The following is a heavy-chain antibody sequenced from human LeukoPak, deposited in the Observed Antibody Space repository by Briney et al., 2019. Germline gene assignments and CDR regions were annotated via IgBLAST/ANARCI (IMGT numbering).Heavy chain of an antibody. D-gene: IGHD3-9*01. J-gene: IGHJ6*03. CDR2: MNPNSCNT. CDR3: ARFDLQNYYMDV. V-gene: IGHV1-8*01. CDR1: GYTFTSYD. Sequence: SSVKVSCKASGYTFTSYDINWVRQATGQGLEWMGWMNPNSCNTGYAQKFQGRVTMTRNTSISTAYMELSSLRSEDTAAYYCARFDLQNYYMDVWGKGTTVTVSS.